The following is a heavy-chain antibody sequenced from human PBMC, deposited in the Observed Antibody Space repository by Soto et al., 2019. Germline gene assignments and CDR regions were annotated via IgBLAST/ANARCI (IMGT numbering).Heavy chain of an antibody. D-gene: IGHD6-19*01. V-gene: IGHV3-30-3*01. J-gene: IGHJ4*02. CDR1: GFTFSSYA. Sequence: HPGGSLRLSCAASGFTFSSYAMHWVRQAPGKGLEWVAVISYDGSNKYYADSVKGRFTISRDNSKNTLYLQMNSLRAEDTAVYYCARGYSSGWYYFDYWGQGTLVTVSS. CDR2: ISYDGSNK. CDR3: ARGYSSGWYYFDY.